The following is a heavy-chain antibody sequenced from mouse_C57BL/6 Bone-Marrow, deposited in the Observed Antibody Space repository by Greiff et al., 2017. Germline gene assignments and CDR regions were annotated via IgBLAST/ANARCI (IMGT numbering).Heavy chain of an antibody. Sequence: EVKVVESGGGLVQPGGSLKLSCAASGFTFSDYGMAWVRQAPRKGPEWVAFISNLAYSIYYADTVTGRFTISRANAKNTLYLEMSSLRSEDTAMYYCARQGNDYDPAWFAYWGQGTLVTVSA. CDR3: ARQGNDYDPAWFAY. D-gene: IGHD2-4*01. CDR2: ISNLAYSI. J-gene: IGHJ3*01. CDR1: GFTFSDYG. V-gene: IGHV5-15*01.